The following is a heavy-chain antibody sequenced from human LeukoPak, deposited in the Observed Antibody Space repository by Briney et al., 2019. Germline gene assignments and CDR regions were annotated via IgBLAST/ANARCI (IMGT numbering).Heavy chain of an antibody. D-gene: IGHD6-19*01. CDR3: ARTIAVSWYFDL. CDR1: GGSISSYY. Sequence: SETLSLTYTVSGGSISSYYWSWIRQPPGKGLEWIGYIYHSGSTNYNPSLKSRVTISVDTSKNQFSLKLSSVTAADTAVYYCARTIAVSWYFDLWGRGTLVSVSS. J-gene: IGHJ2*01. V-gene: IGHV4-59*01. CDR2: IYHSGST.